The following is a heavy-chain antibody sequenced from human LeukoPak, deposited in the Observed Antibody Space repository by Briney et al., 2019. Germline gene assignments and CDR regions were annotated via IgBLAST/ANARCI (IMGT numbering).Heavy chain of an antibody. CDR3: ARVGDYDSSGYYGWLDP. CDR1: GGSFCGCY. V-gene: IGHV4-34*01. Sequence: SETLSLTRAVYGGSFCGCYWSWIRQPPGKGLEWIGEINHSGSTNYNPSLKSRVTISVDTSKNQFSLKLSSVTAADTAVYYCARVGDYDSSGYYGWLDPWGQGTLVTVSS. CDR2: INHSGST. J-gene: IGHJ5*02. D-gene: IGHD3-22*01.